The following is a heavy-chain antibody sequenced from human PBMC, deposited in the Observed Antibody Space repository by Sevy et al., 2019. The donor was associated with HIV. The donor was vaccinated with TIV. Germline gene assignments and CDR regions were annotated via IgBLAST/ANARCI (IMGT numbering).Heavy chain of an antibody. V-gene: IGHV3-15*01. CDR2: IKSKVDGGTT. CDR3: ATDPIIVLMVTDGMDV. D-gene: IGHD2-8*01. J-gene: IGHJ6*02. Sequence: GGSLRLSCAVSGLTFTYAWMSWVRQAPGKGLEWVGRIKSKVDGGTTDYGAPVKGRFTISRHDSKNTLYLQMNSLKTEDTAVYYCATDPIIVLMVTDGMDVWGQGTTVTVSS. CDR1: GLTFTYAW.